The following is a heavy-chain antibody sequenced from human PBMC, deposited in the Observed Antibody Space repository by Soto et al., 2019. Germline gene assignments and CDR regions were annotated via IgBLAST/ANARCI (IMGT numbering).Heavy chain of an antibody. CDR2: ISGSGGST. CDR1: GFTFSSYA. CDR3: ANVHPVEMATIACDAFDI. D-gene: IGHD5-12*01. J-gene: IGHJ3*02. Sequence: EVQLLESGGGLVQPGGSLRLSCAASGFTFSSYAMSWVRQAPGKGLEWVSAISGSGGSTYYADSVKGRFTISRDNSKNTLYLQMSSLRAEYTAVYYCANVHPVEMATIACDAFDIWGQGTMVTVSS. V-gene: IGHV3-23*01.